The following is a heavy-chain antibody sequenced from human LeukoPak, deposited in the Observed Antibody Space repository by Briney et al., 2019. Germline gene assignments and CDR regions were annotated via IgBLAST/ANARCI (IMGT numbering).Heavy chain of an antibody. CDR1: GYTFSNYA. V-gene: IGHV3-30-3*02. Sequence: GGALRLSCAASGYTFSNYAMHWVRQAPGTGLEWVTVISYDGTNKYYANSVQGRFTISRDNSTNTMYLPLDSLRVEDTAVYYCAKTAASFGGHACSFVFWGQGTLVTVSS. CDR2: ISYDGTNK. CDR3: AKTAASFGGHACSFVF. J-gene: IGHJ4*02. D-gene: IGHD3-16*01.